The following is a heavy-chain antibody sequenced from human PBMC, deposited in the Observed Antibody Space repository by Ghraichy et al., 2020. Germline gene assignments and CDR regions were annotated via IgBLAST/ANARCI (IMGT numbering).Heavy chain of an antibody. Sequence: GGSLRLSCVVSGFRFSDFYMDWVRQAPGKGLEWVGRSGNKASRYTTEYAASVKGRFFISRDDSKNSLYLQMNSLTTDDTAVYYCARGHYSFDFWGQGTPVTVSS. CDR3: ARGHYSFDF. J-gene: IGHJ4*02. CDR2: SGNKASRYTT. V-gene: IGHV3-72*01. CDR1: GFRFSDFY. D-gene: IGHD2-15*01.